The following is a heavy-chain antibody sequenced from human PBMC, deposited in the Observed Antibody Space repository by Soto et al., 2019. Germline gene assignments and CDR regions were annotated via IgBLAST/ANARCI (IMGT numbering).Heavy chain of an antibody. Sequence: GGSLRLSCTASGFTFESYGMHWVRQTPGKGLEWLAYISHEGVMKVYAGSVKGRFTISRDNSKNTLYLQMNSLRAEETAVYYCAKGGHTAMVRPRAHDAFDIWGQGTMVTVSS. CDR1: GFTFESYG. D-gene: IGHD5-18*01. J-gene: IGHJ3*02. CDR3: AKGGHTAMVRPRAHDAFDI. CDR2: ISHEGVMK. V-gene: IGHV3-30*18.